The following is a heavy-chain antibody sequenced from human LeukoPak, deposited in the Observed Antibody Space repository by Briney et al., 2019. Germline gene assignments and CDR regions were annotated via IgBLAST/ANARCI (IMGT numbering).Heavy chain of an antibody. J-gene: IGHJ4*02. CDR3: ATEDPRGYYFDY. D-gene: IGHD3-10*01. Sequence: SVKVSCKASGGTFSSYAISWVRQAPGQGFEWMGRIIPILGITNYAQKFQGRVTITADKSTGTAYMELSSLRSEDTAVYYCATEDPRGYYFDYWGQGTLVTVSS. V-gene: IGHV1-69*04. CDR2: IIPILGIT. CDR1: GGTFSSYA.